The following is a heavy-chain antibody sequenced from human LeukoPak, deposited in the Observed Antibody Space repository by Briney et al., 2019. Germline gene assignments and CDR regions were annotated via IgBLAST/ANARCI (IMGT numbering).Heavy chain of an antibody. Sequence: GGSLRLSCAASGFSFSSYTMNWVRQAPGKGLEWVSSFSSSGRYIYYVDSVKGRFTISRDNAKNSLYLQMNSLRAEDTAVYYCARGGPGRSLTIVPERTKYYMDVWGKGATVTVSS. J-gene: IGHJ6*03. CDR3: ARGGPGRSLTIVPERTKYYMDV. V-gene: IGHV3-21*01. CDR1: GFSFSSYT. CDR2: FSSSGRYI. D-gene: IGHD1-26*01.